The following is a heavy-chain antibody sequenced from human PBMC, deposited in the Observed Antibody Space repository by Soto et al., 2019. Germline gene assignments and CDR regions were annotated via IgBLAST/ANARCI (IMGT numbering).Heavy chain of an antibody. CDR3: TKDRVPDGIYSFDY. Sequence: GGSLRLSCAASGFSFIDYSMNWVLQAPGKGLEWVSFIDLSGTKTYYRDSVKGRFTIFKDKSINTVYLQMNSLTVEDAAVYYCTKDRVPDGIYSFDYWGQGALVTVSS. J-gene: IGHJ4*02. CDR1: GFSFIDYS. CDR2: IDLSGTKT. D-gene: IGHD2-15*01. V-gene: IGHV3-23*03.